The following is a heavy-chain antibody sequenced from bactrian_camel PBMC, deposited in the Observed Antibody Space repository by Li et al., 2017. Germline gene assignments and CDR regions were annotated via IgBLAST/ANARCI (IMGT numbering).Heavy chain of an antibody. Sequence: HVQLVESGGDSVQAGDSLTLSCKASGNTASSPQCMAWFRQAPGKEREGIAAIYAGDGRTYYADSVKTRFTISRDVNKTTVYLHMAVLQPEDSAMYYCAAGAALLVTDLCYTDYRIYGQGTQVTVSS. CDR2: IYAGDGRT. CDR1: GNTASSPQC. J-gene: IGHJ4*01. V-gene: IGHV3S1*01. D-gene: IGHD4*01.